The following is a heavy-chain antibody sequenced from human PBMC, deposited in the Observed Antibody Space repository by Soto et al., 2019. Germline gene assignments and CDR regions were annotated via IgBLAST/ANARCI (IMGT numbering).Heavy chain of an antibody. CDR3: AAYCYTMTCTHFHGYS. CDR2: IKQDESDK. J-gene: IGHJ5*02. CDR1: GFRFRDYW. D-gene: IGHD3-16*02. V-gene: IGHV3-7*03. Sequence: PGLPLRLSCSVSGFRFRDYWMSWVRQTPGKGLEWVANIKQDESDKYYVDSVKGRFTISRDNAKNALYLQMNSLRVEDTAVYYCAAYCYTMTCTHFHGYSWGQGTQVTVPS.